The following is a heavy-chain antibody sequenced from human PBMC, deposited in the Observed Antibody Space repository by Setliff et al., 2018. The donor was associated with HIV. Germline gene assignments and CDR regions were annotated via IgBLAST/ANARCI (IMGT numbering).Heavy chain of an antibody. D-gene: IGHD1-26*01. CDR2: VDLEDGET. V-gene: IGHV1-69-2*01. Sequence: RPSVKVSCKASGYTFTNYFMHWVRQAPGEGLEWVGRVDLEDGETRYAMKFQGSVTISADTSTDTTYLSLTSLRSQDTAVYYCATVRIVGATEFDYWGQGTVVTVSS. J-gene: IGHJ4*02. CDR3: ATVRIVGATEFDY. CDR1: GYTFTNYF.